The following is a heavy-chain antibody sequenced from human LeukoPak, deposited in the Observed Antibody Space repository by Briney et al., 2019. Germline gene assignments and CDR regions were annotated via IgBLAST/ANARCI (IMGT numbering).Heavy chain of an antibody. CDR2: INPNSGGT. J-gene: IGHJ5*02. V-gene: IGHV1-2*02. D-gene: IGHD2-2*01. CDR1: GYTFTSYG. CDR3: ARDCSSTSCSGFDP. Sequence: ASVKVSCKASGYTFTSYGISWVRQAPGQGLEWMGWINPNSGGTNYAQKFQGRVTMTRDTSISTAYMELSRLRSDDTAVYYCARDCSSTSCSGFDPWGQGTLVTVSS.